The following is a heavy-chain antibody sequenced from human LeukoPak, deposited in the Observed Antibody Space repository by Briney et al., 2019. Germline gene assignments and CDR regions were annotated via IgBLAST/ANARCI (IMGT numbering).Heavy chain of an antibody. CDR2: IGTAGDT. V-gene: IGHV3-13*01. CDR3: ASFDMGAGSFDI. Sequence: PGGSLRLSCAASGFTFSSYDMHWVRQATGKGLEWVSAIGTAGDTYYPGSVKGRFTISRENAKNSLYLQMNSLRAGDTAVYYCASFDMGAGSFDIWGQGTTVTVSS. D-gene: IGHD1-26*01. CDR1: GFTFSSYD. J-gene: IGHJ3*02.